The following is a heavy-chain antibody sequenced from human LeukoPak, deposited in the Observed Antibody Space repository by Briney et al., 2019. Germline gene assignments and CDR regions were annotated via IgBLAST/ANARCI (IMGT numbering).Heavy chain of an antibody. CDR2: INTNTGNP. CDR1: GYTFTSYD. Sequence: GASVKVSCKASGYTFTSYDINWVRQATGQGLEWMGWINTNTGNPTYAQAFTGRFVFSLDTSVSTAYLHISSLKAEDTAVYYCARAYYYDSSGYLNVGAFDTWGQGTMVTVSS. D-gene: IGHD3-22*01. J-gene: IGHJ3*02. CDR3: ARAYYYDSSGYLNVGAFDT. V-gene: IGHV7-4-1*02.